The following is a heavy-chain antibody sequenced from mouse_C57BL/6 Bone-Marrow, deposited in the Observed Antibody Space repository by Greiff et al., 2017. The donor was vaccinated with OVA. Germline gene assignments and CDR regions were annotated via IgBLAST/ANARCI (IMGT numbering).Heavy chain of an antibody. CDR3: ARGWFAY. J-gene: IGHJ3*01. V-gene: IGHV1-64*01. CDR2: IHPNSGST. CDR1: GYTFTSYW. Sequence: QVQLKQPGAELVKPGASVKLSCKASGYTFTSYWMHWVKQRPGQGLEWIGMIHPNSGSTNYNEKFKSKATLTVDKSSSTASMQLSSLTSEDAAVYYCARGWFAYWGQGTLVTVSA.